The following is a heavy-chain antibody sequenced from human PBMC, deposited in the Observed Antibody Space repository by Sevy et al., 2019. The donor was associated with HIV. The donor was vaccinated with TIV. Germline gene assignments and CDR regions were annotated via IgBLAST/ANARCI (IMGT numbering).Heavy chain of an antibody. J-gene: IGHJ6*02. Sequence: GGSLRLSCAASGFTFSSYAMHWVRQAPGKGLEWVAVISYDGSNKYYADSVKGRFTISRDNDKNTAYLQMNSLRAEDTAVYYCAREEIPYVRIVVVPTVDYYGMDVWGQGTTVTVSS. CDR2: ISYDGSNK. CDR1: GFTFSSYA. V-gene: IGHV3-30-3*01. D-gene: IGHD2-15*01. CDR3: AREEIPYVRIVVVPTVDYYGMDV.